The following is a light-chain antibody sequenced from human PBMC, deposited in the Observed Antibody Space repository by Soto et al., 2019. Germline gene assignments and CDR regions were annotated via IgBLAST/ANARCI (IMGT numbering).Light chain of an antibody. Sequence: QSVLTQPPSASGTPGQRVTISCSGSNSNIGRNTVNWYQQLPGAAPNLLIYSNNQRPSGVPDRFSGSKSRTSASLAISGLQNEDDADYYCAAWDDSPNVPVFGGGTKLTVL. V-gene: IGLV1-44*01. J-gene: IGLJ3*02. CDR3: AAWDDSPNVPV. CDR2: SNN. CDR1: NSNIGRNT.